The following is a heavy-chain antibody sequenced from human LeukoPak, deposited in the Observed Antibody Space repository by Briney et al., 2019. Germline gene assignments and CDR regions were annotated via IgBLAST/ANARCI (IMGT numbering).Heavy chain of an antibody. CDR2: LYSGGVT. V-gene: IGHV3-53*01. Sequence: AGSLRLSCSASGFTISNSYMIWVRQAPGKGLECVSILYSGGVTYYADSVKGRFTISRDNSKNTLYLQMNSLRAENTAIYYCARADYWGQGTLV. J-gene: IGHJ4*02. CDR1: GFTISNSY. CDR3: ARADY.